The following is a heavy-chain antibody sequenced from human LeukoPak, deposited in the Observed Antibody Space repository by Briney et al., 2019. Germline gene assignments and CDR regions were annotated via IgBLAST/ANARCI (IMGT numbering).Heavy chain of an antibody. Sequence: ASVKVSCKASGYTFTSYGISWVRQAPGQGLEWMGWISAYNGNTNYAQKLQGRVTMTTDTSTSTAYMELRSLRSDDTAVYYCARDSRAAAVPLFDYWGQGTLVTVSS. J-gene: IGHJ4*02. CDR1: GYTFTSYG. CDR3: ARDSRAAAVPLFDY. D-gene: IGHD6-13*01. V-gene: IGHV1-18*01. CDR2: ISAYNGNT.